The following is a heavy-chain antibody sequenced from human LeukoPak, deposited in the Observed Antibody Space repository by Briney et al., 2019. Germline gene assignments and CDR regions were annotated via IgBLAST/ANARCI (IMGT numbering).Heavy chain of an antibody. D-gene: IGHD1-20*01. CDR2: IYYSGST. V-gene: IGHV4-39*01. CDR3: ARQRYNWNDYDY. Sequence: SETLSLTCTASGGSISSSSYYWGWIRQPPGTGLEWIGSIYYSGSTYYNPSLKSRVTISVDTSKNQFSLKLSSVTAADTAVYYCARQRYNWNDYDYWGQGTLVTVSS. CDR1: GGSISSSSYY. J-gene: IGHJ4*02.